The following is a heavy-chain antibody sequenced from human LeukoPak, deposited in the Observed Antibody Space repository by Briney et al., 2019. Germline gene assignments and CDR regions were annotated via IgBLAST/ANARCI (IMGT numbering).Heavy chain of an antibody. CDR2: IYTSGST. Sequence: SETLSLTCTVSGGSISSGSYYWSWIRQPAGKGLEWIGRIYTSGSTNYNPSLKSRVTISVDTSKNQFSLKLSSVTAADTAVYYCARDGEQWLDNYYYYMDVWGKGTTVTVSS. D-gene: IGHD6-19*01. V-gene: IGHV4-61*02. J-gene: IGHJ6*03. CDR3: ARDGEQWLDNYYYYMDV. CDR1: GGSISSGSYY.